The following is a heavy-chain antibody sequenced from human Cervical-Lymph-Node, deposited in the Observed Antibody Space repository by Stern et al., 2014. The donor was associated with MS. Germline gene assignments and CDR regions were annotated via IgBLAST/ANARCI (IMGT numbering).Heavy chain of an antibody. V-gene: IGHV4-39*01. D-gene: IGHD5-12*01. CDR1: GGSISRSTYY. J-gene: IGHJ4*02. CDR3: ARHDGWLPHY. Sequence: QLQLQESGPGLVKPSETLSLTCSVSGGSISRSTYYWGWIRQPPGKGLEWIGSIYYSGTTYYNPSLKSRVTLDTSTNQFSPRLTSVTAADTAVYYCARHDGWLPHYWSQGTLVTVSS. CDR2: IYYSGTT.